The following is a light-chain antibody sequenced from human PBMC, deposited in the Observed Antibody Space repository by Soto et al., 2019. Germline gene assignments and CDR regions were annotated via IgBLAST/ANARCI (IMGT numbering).Light chain of an antibody. J-gene: IGLJ1*01. CDR2: EVN. CDR1: SSDVGAYTS. CDR3: SSYTSDNRDYV. Sequence: QSVLTQPASVSGSPGQSIAISCTGTSSDVGAYTSVSWYQHHPGKAPKVMIYEVNKRPSGISNRFSGSKSVNTASLTISGLQPEDEAHYYCSSYTSDNRDYVFGTGT. V-gene: IGLV2-14*01.